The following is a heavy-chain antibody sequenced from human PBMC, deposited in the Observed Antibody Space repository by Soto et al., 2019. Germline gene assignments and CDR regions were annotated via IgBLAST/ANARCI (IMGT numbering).Heavy chain of an antibody. CDR2: IYYSGST. CDR3: ARGITMIVVVINNWFDP. J-gene: IGHJ5*02. D-gene: IGHD3-22*01. V-gene: IGHV4-30-4*01. CDR1: GGSISSGDYY. Sequence: SETLSLTCTVSGGSISSGDYYWSWIRQPPGKGLEWIGYIYYSGSTYYNPSLKSRVTISVDTSKNQFSLKLSSVTAADTAVYYCARGITMIVVVINNWFDPWGQGTLVTVSS.